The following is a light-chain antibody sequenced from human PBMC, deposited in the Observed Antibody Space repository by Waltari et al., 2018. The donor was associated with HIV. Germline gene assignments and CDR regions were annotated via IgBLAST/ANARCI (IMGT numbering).Light chain of an antibody. CDR2: RNN. CDR1: NSNLGSNF. V-gene: IGLV1-47*01. Sequence: SVLTQAPSASGTPPQSLTISCSGTNSNLGSNFVYWYQQVTGGAPKLLIYRNNQRPSGVPDRFSGSKSVTSASLASSGLRSEEEADYYCAAWDDSLSGLVFGGRTKLTVL. J-gene: IGLJ2*01. CDR3: AAWDDSLSGLV.